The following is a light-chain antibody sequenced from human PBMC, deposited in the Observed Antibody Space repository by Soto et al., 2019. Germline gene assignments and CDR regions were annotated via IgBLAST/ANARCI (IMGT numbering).Light chain of an antibody. CDR1: SSDVGSYNL. CDR3: CSYAGSRV. Sequence: QSALTQPASVSGSPGQSITISCTGTSSDVGSYNLVSWYQQHPGKAPKLMIYEVSKRPSGVSNRFSGSKSGNTASLTISGLQAEDEAYYYCCSYAGSRVFGGGNKLTVL. J-gene: IGLJ3*02. V-gene: IGLV2-23*02. CDR2: EVS.